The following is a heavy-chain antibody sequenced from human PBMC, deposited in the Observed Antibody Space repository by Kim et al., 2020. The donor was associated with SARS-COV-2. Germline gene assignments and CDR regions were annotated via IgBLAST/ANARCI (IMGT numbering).Heavy chain of an antibody. CDR1: GYTFTGYY. CDR3: ARASRPYYDILTGYYNAPYFDY. D-gene: IGHD3-9*01. Sequence: ASVKVSCKASGYTFTGYYMHWVRQAPGQGLEWMGWINPNSGGTNYAQKFQGRVTMTRDTSISTAYMELSRLRSDDTAVYYCARASRPYYDILTGYYNAPYFDYWGQGTLVTVSS. CDR2: INPNSGGT. J-gene: IGHJ4*02. V-gene: IGHV1-2*02.